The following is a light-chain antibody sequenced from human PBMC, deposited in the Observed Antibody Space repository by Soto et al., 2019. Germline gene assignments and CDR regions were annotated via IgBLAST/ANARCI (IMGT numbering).Light chain of an antibody. CDR2: GAS. CDR3: QQYNNWPPAP. CDR1: QSVSSN. V-gene: IGKV3-15*01. J-gene: IGKJ5*01. Sequence: EIVMTQSPATLSVSPGERATLSCRASQSVSSNLAWYQQKPGQAPRLLSYGASTRATGIPARFSGSGSGTEFTLTICSLQSEDFAVYDWQQYNNWPPAPFGQGTRLEIK.